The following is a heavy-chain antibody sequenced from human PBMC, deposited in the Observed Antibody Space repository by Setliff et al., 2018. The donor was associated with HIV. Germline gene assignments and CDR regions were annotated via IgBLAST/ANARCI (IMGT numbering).Heavy chain of an antibody. CDR1: GYTFNNYF. V-gene: IGHV1-2*06. D-gene: IGHD3-9*01. CDR3: VRQDILTSPYMFDY. J-gene: IGHJ4*02. Sequence: ASVKVSCKASGYTFNNYFLHWVRQAPGQGLEWMGRINPYSGHTNYAQNFQGRGTMTMDASITTVYMELSRLTSDDTAVYYCVRQDILTSPYMFDYWGQGTLVTVSS. CDR2: INPYSGHT.